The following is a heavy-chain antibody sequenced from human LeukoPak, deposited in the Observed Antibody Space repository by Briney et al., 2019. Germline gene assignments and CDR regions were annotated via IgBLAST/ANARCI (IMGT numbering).Heavy chain of an antibody. J-gene: IGHJ3*02. V-gene: IGHV4-34*01. CDR3: ARATSSTSLRDDAFDI. Sequence: RSSETLSLTCAVYGGSFSGYYWSWIRQPPGKGLEWIGEINHSGSTNYNPSLKSRVTISVDTSKNQFSLKLSSVTAADTAVYYYARATSSTSLRDDAFDIWGQGTMVTVSS. CDR2: INHSGST. CDR1: GGSFSGYY. D-gene: IGHD2-2*01.